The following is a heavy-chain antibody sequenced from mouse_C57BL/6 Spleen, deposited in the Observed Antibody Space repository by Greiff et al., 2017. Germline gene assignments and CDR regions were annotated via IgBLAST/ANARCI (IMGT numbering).Heavy chain of an antibody. Sequence: QVQLQQPGAGLVKPGASVKMSCKASGYTFTSYWITWVKQRPGQGLEWIGDIYPGSGSTNTNEKFKRKATLTVDTSSSTAYMQLSRLNSEDSAVYYCARGAYDYDGAWFAYWGQGTLVTVSA. CDR3: ARGAYDYDGAWFAY. CDR2: IYPGSGST. CDR1: GYTFTSYW. J-gene: IGHJ3*01. V-gene: IGHV1-55*01. D-gene: IGHD2-4*01.